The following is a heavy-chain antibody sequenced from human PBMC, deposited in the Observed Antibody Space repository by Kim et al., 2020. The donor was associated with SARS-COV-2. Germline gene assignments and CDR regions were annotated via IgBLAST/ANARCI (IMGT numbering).Heavy chain of an antibody. V-gene: IGHV3-23*01. Sequence: GGSLRLSCAASGFTFSTYGMSWVRQAPGKGLEWVSAITGNGAVTYYADSVKGRFAISRDNSKNTLYRQMNSLRAEDTAIYYCAKRGVDAVMGRLCDYWGQGTLVTVSS. CDR3: AKRGVDAVMGRLCDY. J-gene: IGHJ4*02. CDR1: GFTFSTYG. D-gene: IGHD5-18*01. CDR2: ITGNGAVT.